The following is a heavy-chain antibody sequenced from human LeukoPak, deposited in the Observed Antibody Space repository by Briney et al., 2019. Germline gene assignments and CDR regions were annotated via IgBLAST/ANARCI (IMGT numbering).Heavy chain of an antibody. CDR3: ARDRRSFVVVPAAGAPLDY. V-gene: IGHV3-66*01. D-gene: IGHD2-2*01. CDR2: IYSGGRT. Sequence: GGSLRLSCAASGFTVSSNYMSWVRQAPGKGLEWFSIIYSGGRTYYADSVKGRFTISRDNSKNTLYLQMNSLRAEDTAVYYCARDRRSFVVVPAAGAPLDYWGQGTLVTVSS. J-gene: IGHJ4*02. CDR1: GFTVSSNY.